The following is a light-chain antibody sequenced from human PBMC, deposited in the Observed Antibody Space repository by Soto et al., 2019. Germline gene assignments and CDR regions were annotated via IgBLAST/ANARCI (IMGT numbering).Light chain of an antibody. CDR1: SGHRTYV. CDR2: LSYDGSH. J-gene: IGLJ3*02. CDR3: QTWGSGIWV. V-gene: IGLV4-69*01. Sequence: QSVLTQSPSASASLGASVKLTCTLSSGHRTYVIAWHQQQPDKGPRFLMKLSYDGSHTKGDGIPDRFSGSSSGAERFLSISSLQSDDEADYFCQTWGSGIWVFGGGTQLTVL.